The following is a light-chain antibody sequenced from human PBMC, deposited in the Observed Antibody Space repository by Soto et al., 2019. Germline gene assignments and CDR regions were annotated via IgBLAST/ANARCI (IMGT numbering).Light chain of an antibody. CDR3: QQSYSTPRT. V-gene: IGKV1-39*01. CDR1: QSISSY. CDR2: AAS. J-gene: IGKJ1*01. Sequence: DIPMTQSPSSLSASVGDRVTITCRASQSISSYLNWYQQKPGKAPKLLIYAASSLQSGVPSRFSGSGSGTDXXLTIXXXXPEXXXXYXXQQSYSTPRTFGQGTKVEIK.